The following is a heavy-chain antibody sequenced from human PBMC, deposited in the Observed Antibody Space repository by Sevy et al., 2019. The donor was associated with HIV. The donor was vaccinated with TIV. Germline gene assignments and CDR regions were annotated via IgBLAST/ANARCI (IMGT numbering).Heavy chain of an antibody. Sequence: GGSLRLSCAASGLSFTSAWMSWVRQAPGKGLEWVGRIKSKTDGERTDYPAPVRGRFTISRDDSKNTLYLQMNSLETEDTAVYYCTTTLSTAYYMVLWGQGTTVTVSS. CDR1: GLSFTSAW. J-gene: IGHJ6*03. CDR3: TTTLSTAYYMVL. V-gene: IGHV3-15*01. D-gene: IGHD2-2*01. CDR2: IKSKTDGERT.